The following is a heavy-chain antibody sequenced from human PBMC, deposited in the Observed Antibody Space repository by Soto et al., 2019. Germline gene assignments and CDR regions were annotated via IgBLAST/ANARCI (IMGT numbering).Heavy chain of an antibody. CDR1: GGSISSYY. V-gene: IGHV4-59*08. CDR3: ARQGCSSTSCVFDY. J-gene: IGHJ4*02. Sequence: SETLSLTCTVSGGSISSYYWSWIRQPPGKGLEWIGYIYYSGSTNYNPSLKSRVTISVDTSKNQFSLKLSSVTAADTAVYYCARQGCSSTSCVFDYWGQGTLVTVS. CDR2: IYYSGST. D-gene: IGHD2-2*01.